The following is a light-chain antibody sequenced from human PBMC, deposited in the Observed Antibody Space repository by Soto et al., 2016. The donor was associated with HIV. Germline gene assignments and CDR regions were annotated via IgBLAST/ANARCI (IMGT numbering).Light chain of an antibody. CDR3: QQYDDLPLT. J-gene: IGKJ3*01. Sequence: AIRMTQSPSSLSASTGDRVTITCRASQGISSYLAWYQQKPGKAPKLLIYAASTLQSGVPSRFSGSGSGTDFTLTITSLQPEDTATYYCQQYDDLPLTFGPGPKLIS. CDR1: QGISSY. V-gene: IGKV1-8*01. CDR2: AAS.